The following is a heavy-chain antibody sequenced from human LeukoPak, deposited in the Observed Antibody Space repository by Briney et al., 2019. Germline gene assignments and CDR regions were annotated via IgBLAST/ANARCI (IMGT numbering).Heavy chain of an antibody. Sequence: SVKVSCKASGYTFTSYAISWVRQAPGQGLEWMGRIIPILGIANYAQKFQGRVTITADKSTSTAYMELSSLRSEDTAVYYCARELRSDRRWGYWGQGTLVTVSS. CDR3: ARELRSDRRWGY. CDR2: IIPILGIA. D-gene: IGHD3-16*01. CDR1: GYTFTSYA. J-gene: IGHJ4*02. V-gene: IGHV1-69*04.